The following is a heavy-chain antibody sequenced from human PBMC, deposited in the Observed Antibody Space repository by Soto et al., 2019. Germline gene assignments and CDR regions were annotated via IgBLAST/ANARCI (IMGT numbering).Heavy chain of an antibody. CDR1: GFTFTSSA. CDR2: IVVGSGNT. V-gene: IGHV1-58*02. J-gene: IGHJ6*03. CDR3: AALRVAARRYYHYYMDA. Sequence: SVKVSCKASGFTFTSSAMQWVRQARGQRLEWIGWIVVGSGNTNYAQKFQERVTITRDMSTSTAYMELSSLRSEDTAVYYCAALRVAARRYYHYYMDAWGKGTTVTVSS. D-gene: IGHD6-6*01.